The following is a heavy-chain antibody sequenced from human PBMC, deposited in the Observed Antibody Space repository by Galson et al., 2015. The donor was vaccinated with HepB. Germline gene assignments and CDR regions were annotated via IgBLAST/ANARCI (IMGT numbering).Heavy chain of an antibody. D-gene: IGHD5-12*01. CDR3: AKAPLRLPYYFDY. J-gene: IGHJ4*02. CDR1: GFTFSSHG. V-gene: IGHV3-30*02. CDR2: IRYDGSNK. Sequence: SLRLSCAASGFTFSSHGMHWVRQAPGKGLEWVAFIRYDGSNKYYADSVKGRFTISRDNSKNTLYLQMNSLRAEDTAVYYCAKAPLRLPYYFDYWGQGTLVTVSS.